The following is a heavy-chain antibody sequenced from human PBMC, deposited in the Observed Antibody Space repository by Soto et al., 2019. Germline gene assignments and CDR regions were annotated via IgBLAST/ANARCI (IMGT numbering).Heavy chain of an antibody. CDR3: AREWGGSGGYNWFDP. V-gene: IGHV4-30-2*01. J-gene: IGHJ5*02. D-gene: IGHD2-15*01. Sequence: PSETLSLTCAVSGGSISSGGYSWSWIRQPPGKGLEWIGYIYHSGSTYYNPSLKSRVTISVDRSKNQFSLKLSSVTAADTAVYYCAREWGGSGGYNWFDPWGQGTLVTVSS. CDR2: IYHSGST. CDR1: GGSISSGGYS.